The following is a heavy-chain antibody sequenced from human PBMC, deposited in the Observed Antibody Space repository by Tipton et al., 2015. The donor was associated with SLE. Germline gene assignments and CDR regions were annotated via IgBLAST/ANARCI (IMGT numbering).Heavy chain of an antibody. D-gene: IGHD3-10*01. CDR3: ASQLLFYYYGMDV. J-gene: IGHJ6*02. Sequence: SLRLSCAASGFTFSSYAMSWVRQAPGKGLEWVSAISGSGGSTYYADSVKGRFAISRDNSKNTLYLQMNSLRAEDTAVYYCASQLLFYYYGMDVWGQGTTVTVSS. V-gene: IGHV3-23*01. CDR1: GFTFSSYA. CDR2: ISGSGGST.